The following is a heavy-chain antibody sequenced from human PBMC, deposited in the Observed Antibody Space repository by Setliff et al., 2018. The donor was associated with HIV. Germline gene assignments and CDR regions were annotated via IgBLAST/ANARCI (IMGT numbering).Heavy chain of an antibody. CDR1: GYTFTSYG. D-gene: IGHD6-19*01. CDR2: ISAYNDNT. V-gene: IGHV1-18*01. CDR3: ASVSSGWRQFDY. Sequence: ASVKVSCKASGYTFTSYGISWVRQAPGQGLEWMGWISAYNDNTNYAQKLQGRVTMTTDTSTSTAYMELRSLRSDDTAVYYCASVSSGWRQFDYWGQGTLVTVSS. J-gene: IGHJ4*02.